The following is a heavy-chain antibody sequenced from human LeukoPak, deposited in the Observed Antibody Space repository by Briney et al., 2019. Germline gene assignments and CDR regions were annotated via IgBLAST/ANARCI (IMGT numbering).Heavy chain of an antibody. J-gene: IGHJ4*02. Sequence: GESLKISCKGSGYSFTNYLIGWVRQMSGKGLEWMGIIYPGDSDTTYSPSFQGQVTISADKSINTAYLQWSSLKASDTAMYYCARHSDAAMVVDYWGQGTLVTVSS. CDR3: ARHSDAAMVVDY. CDR2: IYPGDSDT. D-gene: IGHD5-18*01. CDR1: GYSFTNYL. V-gene: IGHV5-51*01.